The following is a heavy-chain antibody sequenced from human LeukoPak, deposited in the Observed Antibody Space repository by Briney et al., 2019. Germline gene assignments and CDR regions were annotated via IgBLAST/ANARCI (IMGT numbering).Heavy chain of an antibody. Sequence: PSETLSLTCTVSGGSISSGDYYWSWIRQPPGKGLEWIGYIYYSGSTYYNPSLKSRVTISVDTSKNQFSLKLSSVTAADTAVYYCAAHVRERRLFDYWGQGTLVTVSS. D-gene: IGHD3-10*02. CDR3: AAHVRERRLFDY. CDR1: GGSISSGDYY. J-gene: IGHJ4*02. V-gene: IGHV4-30-4*08. CDR2: IYYSGST.